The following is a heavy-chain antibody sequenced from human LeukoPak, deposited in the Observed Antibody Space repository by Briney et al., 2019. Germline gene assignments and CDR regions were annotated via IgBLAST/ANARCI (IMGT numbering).Heavy chain of an antibody. Sequence: GGSLRLSCAASGFTFSSYWMSWVRQAPGKGLEWVANIKKDGSEKYYVDSVKGRFTISRDNAKTSLYLQMNSLRAADTAVYYCARGIRHYYDSSGYYYVQYYYYYYYMDVWGKGTTVTVSS. V-gene: IGHV3-7*01. CDR2: IKKDGSEK. CDR1: GFTFSSYW. CDR3: ARGIRHYYDSSGYYYVQYYYYYYYMDV. J-gene: IGHJ6*03. D-gene: IGHD3-22*01.